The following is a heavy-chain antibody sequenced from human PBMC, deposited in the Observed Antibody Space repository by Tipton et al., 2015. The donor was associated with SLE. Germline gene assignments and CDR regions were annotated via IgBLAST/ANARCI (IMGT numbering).Heavy chain of an antibody. J-gene: IGHJ6*03. CDR2: ISSSGSTI. CDR3: ARDPPTVMGGGYMDV. CDR1: GFTFSSYE. D-gene: IGHD4-11*01. V-gene: IGHV3-48*03. Sequence: SLRLSCAASGFTFSSYEMNWVRQAPGTGLEWVSYISSSGSTIYYADSVKGRFTISRDNSKNTLYLQMNSLRAEDTAVYYCARDPPTVMGGGYMDVWGKGTTVTVSS.